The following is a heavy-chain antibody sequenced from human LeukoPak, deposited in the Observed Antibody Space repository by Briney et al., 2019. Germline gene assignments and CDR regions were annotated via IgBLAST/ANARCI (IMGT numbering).Heavy chain of an antibody. Sequence: SETLSLTCTVSGGSISTYYWSWIRQPPGKRLEWIGYIYYSGNSNYNPSLKSRVTISVDTSKNQFSLKLSSVTAADTAVYYCAGLWASGNGYLSWFEPWGQGTLVTVSS. CDR1: GGSISTYY. CDR3: AGLWASGNGYLSWFEP. J-gene: IGHJ5*02. CDR2: IYYSGNS. D-gene: IGHD3-22*01. V-gene: IGHV4-59*01.